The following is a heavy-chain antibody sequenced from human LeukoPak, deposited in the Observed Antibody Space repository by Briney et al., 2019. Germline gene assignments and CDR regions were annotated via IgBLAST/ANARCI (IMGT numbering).Heavy chain of an antibody. D-gene: IGHD6-13*01. J-gene: IGHJ6*03. CDR1: GGSISSYY. CDR3: ARDLYSSSWYGGGFYYYYYMDV. V-gene: IGHV4-4*08. Sequence: SETLSLTCTVSGGSISSYYWSWIRQPPGKGLEWIGYIYTSGSTNYNPSLKSRVTISVDTSKNQFSLKLSSVTAADTAVYYCARDLYSSSWYGGGFYYYYYMDVWGKGTTVTISS. CDR2: IYTSGST.